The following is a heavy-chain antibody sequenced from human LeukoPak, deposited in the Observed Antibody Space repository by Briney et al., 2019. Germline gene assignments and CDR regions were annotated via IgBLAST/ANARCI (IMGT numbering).Heavy chain of an antibody. D-gene: IGHD3-22*01. CDR1: GFTFSSYS. J-gene: IGHJ3*02. Sequence: PGGSLRLSSAASGFTFSSYSMNWVRQAPGKGLEWDSSISSSSSYIYYADSVKGRFTISRDNAKNSLYLQMNSLRAEDTAVYYCARDTAKEYYYDSSGRANAFDIWGQGTMVTVSS. CDR3: ARDTAKEYYYDSSGRANAFDI. CDR2: ISSSSSYI. V-gene: IGHV3-21*01.